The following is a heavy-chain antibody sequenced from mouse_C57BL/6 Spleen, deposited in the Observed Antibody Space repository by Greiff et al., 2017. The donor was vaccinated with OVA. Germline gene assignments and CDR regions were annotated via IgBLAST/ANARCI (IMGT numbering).Heavy chain of an antibody. J-gene: IGHJ4*01. V-gene: IGHV1-64*01. Sequence: QVHVKQPGAELVKPGASVKLSCKASGYTFTSYWMHWVKQRPGQGLEWIGMIHPNSGSTNYNEKFKSKATLTVDKSSSTAYMQLSSLTSEDSAVYYCARERDPYYAMDYWGQGTSVTVSS. CDR1: GYTFTSYW. CDR2: IHPNSGST. CDR3: ARERDPYYAMDY.